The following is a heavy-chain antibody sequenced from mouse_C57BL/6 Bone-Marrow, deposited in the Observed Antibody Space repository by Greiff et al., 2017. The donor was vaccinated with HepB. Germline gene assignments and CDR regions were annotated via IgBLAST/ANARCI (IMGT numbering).Heavy chain of an antibody. J-gene: IGHJ4*01. CDR2: ISSGGSYT. V-gene: IGHV5-6*01. CDR3: AKTRGDAMDY. CDR1: GFTFSSYG. Sequence: EVKVVESGGDLVKPGGSLKLSCAASGFTFSSYGMSWVRQTPDKRLEWVATISSGGSYTYYPDSVKGRFTISRDNAKNTLYLQMSSLKSEDTAMYYCAKTRGDAMDYWGQGTSVTVSS.